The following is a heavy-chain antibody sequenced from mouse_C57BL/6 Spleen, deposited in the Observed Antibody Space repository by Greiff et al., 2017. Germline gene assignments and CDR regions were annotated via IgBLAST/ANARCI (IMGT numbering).Heavy chain of an antibody. CDR3: ARQWVYGSYGAMDY. D-gene: IGHD1-1*02. V-gene: IGHV5-6*01. J-gene: IGHJ4*01. Sequence: EVQLVESGGALVKPGGSLKLSCAASGFTFSRFAMSWVRQTPDKRLDWVATISSGGRYTYYPDSVQGRFTMSRDNSKNTLYLQMSSLKSEDAAMYYCARQWVYGSYGAMDYWGQGTSVTVSS. CDR1: GFTFSRFA. CDR2: ISSGGRYT.